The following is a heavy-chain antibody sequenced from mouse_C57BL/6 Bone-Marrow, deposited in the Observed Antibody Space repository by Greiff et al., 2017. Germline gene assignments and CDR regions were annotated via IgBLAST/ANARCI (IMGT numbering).Heavy chain of an antibody. Sequence: VQLQQPGAELVKPGASVKLSCKASGYTFTSYWMHWVKQRPGQGLEWIGMIHPNSGSTNYNEKFKSKATLTVDKSSSTAYMQLSSLTSGDSAVYYCARGGPSFAYWGQGTLVTVSA. V-gene: IGHV1-64*01. J-gene: IGHJ3*01. CDR2: IHPNSGST. CDR1: GYTFTSYW. CDR3: ARGGPSFAY.